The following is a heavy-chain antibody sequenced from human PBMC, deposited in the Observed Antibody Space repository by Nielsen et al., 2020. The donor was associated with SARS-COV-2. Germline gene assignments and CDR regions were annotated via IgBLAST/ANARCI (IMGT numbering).Heavy chain of an antibody. V-gene: IGHV3-9*01. J-gene: IGHJ4*02. Sequence: SCAASGFTFDDYAMPWVRQSPGTGLDWVSGFSWNSGSIGYADSVKGRFTISRDNAKNSLYLQMNSLRAEDTALYYCAKGDWGVPATALDYWGQGTLVTVSS. D-gene: IGHD2-2*01. CDR3: AKGDWGVPATALDY. CDR2: FSWNSGSI. CDR1: GFTFDDYA.